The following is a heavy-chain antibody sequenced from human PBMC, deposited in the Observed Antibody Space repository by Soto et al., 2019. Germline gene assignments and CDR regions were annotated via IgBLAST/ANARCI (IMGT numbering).Heavy chain of an antibody. CDR1: GFTFSSYS. J-gene: IGHJ4*02. CDR2: ISSSGSTI. V-gene: IGHV3-48*02. D-gene: IGHD5-18*01. CDR3: ARDLRVVDTAMPFDY. Sequence: GGSLRLSCAASGFTFSSYSMNWVRQAPGKGLEWVSYISSSGSTIYYADSVKGRFTISRDNAKNSLYLQMNSLRDEDTAVYYCARDLRVVDTAMPFDYWGQGTLVTVSS.